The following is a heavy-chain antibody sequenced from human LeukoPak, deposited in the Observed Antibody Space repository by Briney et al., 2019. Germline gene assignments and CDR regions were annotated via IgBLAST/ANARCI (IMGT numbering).Heavy chain of an antibody. CDR3: AAVRSSYYYYGMDV. J-gene: IGHJ6*02. V-gene: IGHV1-58*02. D-gene: IGHD6-6*01. CDR1: GFTFTSST. Sequence: SVTVSCKASGFTFTSSTMQWVRQARGQRLEWIGWIVVGSGNTHYAQKFQERVTITRDMSTSTAYMELSSLRSEDTAVYYCAAVRSSYYYYGMDVWGQGTTVTVSS. CDR2: IVVGSGNT.